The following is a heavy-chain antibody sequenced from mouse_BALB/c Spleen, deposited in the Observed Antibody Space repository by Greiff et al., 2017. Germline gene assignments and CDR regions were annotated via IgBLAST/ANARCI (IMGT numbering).Heavy chain of an antibody. CDR2: IYPSDSYT. CDR1: GYTFTSYW. Sequence: QVQLQQPGAELVRPGASVKLSCKASGYTFTSYWINWVKQRPGQGLEWIGNIYPSDSYTNYNQKFKDKATLTVDKSSSTAYMQLSSPTSEDSAVYYCTRYSTVYCDYWGQGTTLTVSS. CDR3: TRYSTVYCDY. V-gene: IGHV1-69*02. J-gene: IGHJ2*01.